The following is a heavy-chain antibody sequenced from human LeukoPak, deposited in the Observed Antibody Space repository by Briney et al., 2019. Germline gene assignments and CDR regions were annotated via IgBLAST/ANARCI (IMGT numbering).Heavy chain of an antibody. J-gene: IGHJ3*02. CDR1: GFTFSSYS. Sequence: GGSLRLSRAASGFTFSSYSMNWVRQAPGKGLEWVSSISSSSYIYYADSVKGRFTISRDNAKNSLYLQMNSLRAEDTAVYYCAVITMVRGVNTYDAFDIWGQGTMVTVSS. D-gene: IGHD3-10*01. CDR2: ISSSSYI. CDR3: AVITMVRGVNTYDAFDI. V-gene: IGHV3-21*01.